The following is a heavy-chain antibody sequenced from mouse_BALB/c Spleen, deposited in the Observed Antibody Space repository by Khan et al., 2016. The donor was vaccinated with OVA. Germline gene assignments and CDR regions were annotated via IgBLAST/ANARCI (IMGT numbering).Heavy chain of an antibody. Sequence: QIQLVQSGPELKKPGETVKISCKASGYTFTNYGLNWVKQAPGEGLKWLGWINTYTGEPTYADDFKGRFAFSLETSANTAYLQINNLKNEDTATYFCARPPYFSYVMGYWGQGTSGTVSS. CDR3: ARPPYFSYVMGY. J-gene: IGHJ4*01. CDR1: GYTFTNYG. D-gene: IGHD2-10*01. CDR2: INTYTGEP. V-gene: IGHV9-3-1*01.